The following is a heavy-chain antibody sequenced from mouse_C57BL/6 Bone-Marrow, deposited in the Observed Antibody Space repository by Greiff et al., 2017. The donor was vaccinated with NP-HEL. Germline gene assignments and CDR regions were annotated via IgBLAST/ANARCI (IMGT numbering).Heavy chain of an antibody. Sequence: EVKLMESGGGLVKPGGSLKLSCAASGFTFSDYGMHWVRQAPEKGLEWVAYISSGSRNIYYADTVKGRFTISRDNAKNTLFLQMTSLRSEDTAMYYCARRSYYAMDYWGQGTSVTVSS. CDR2: ISSGSRNI. J-gene: IGHJ4*01. V-gene: IGHV5-17*01. CDR1: GFTFSDYG. CDR3: ARRSYYAMDY.